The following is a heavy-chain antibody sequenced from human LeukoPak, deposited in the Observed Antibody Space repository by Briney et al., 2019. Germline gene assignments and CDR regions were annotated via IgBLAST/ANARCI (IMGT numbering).Heavy chain of an antibody. J-gene: IGHJ4*02. Sequence: ASVKVSCKASGYTFTSYYMHWVRQATGQGLEWMGWMNPNSGNTGYAQKFQGRVTMTRNTSISTAYMELSSLRSEDTAVYYCARRGRHSQFDYWGQGTLVTVSS. CDR2: MNPNSGNT. CDR1: GYTFTSYY. D-gene: IGHD2-15*01. CDR3: ARRGRHSQFDY. V-gene: IGHV1-8*02.